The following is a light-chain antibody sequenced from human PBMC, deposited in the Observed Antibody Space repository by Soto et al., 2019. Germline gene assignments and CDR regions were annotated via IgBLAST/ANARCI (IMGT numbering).Light chain of an antibody. CDR3: QQHSHWPPWT. Sequence: EIVLTQSPGTLSLSPGERATLSCRASQSVSNNYLAWYQQKPGQAPRLLIYGASIRATGIPDRFSGSGSGTDFTLTISSLEPEDFAVYYCQQHSHWPPWTFGQGTKV. V-gene: IGKV3D-20*02. J-gene: IGKJ1*01. CDR2: GAS. CDR1: QSVSNNY.